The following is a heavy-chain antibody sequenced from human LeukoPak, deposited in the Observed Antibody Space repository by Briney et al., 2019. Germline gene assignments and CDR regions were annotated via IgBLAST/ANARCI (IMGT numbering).Heavy chain of an antibody. CDR1: GGSIRNYY. CDR3: ARGSGYDSFSDF. CDR2: IYYGGST. V-gene: IGHV4-59*01. Sequence: SETLSLTCTVSGGSIRNYYWNWIRQTPGKGLEWIGYIYYGGSTSFNPSLKSRVSISVDTSRNQFSLKLTSVTAADTAVYFCARGSGYDSFSDFWGQGTLVTVSS. D-gene: IGHD5-12*01. J-gene: IGHJ4*02.